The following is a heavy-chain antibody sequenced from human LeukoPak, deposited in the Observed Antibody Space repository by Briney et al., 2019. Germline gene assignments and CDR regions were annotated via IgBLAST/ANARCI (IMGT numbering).Heavy chain of an antibody. D-gene: IGHD3-3*01. Sequence: GGSLRLSCAASGFTFSSYEMNWVRQAPGKGLEWVSSISSSSSYIYYADSVKGRFTISRDNAKNSLYLQMNSLRAEDTAVYYCARDWAPDFWSGYPPGYWGQGTLVTVSS. CDR1: GFTFSSYE. J-gene: IGHJ4*02. V-gene: IGHV3-21*01. CDR2: ISSSSSYI. CDR3: ARDWAPDFWSGYPPGY.